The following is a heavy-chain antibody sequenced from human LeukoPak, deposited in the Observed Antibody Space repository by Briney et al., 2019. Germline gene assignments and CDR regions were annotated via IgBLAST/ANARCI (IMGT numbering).Heavy chain of an antibody. D-gene: IGHD3-3*01. CDR1: GFTFSDYY. V-gene: IGHV3-11*04. CDR2: ISSSGSTI. CDR3: ASGLRFLEWLGAFDI. J-gene: IGHJ3*02. Sequence: GGSLRLSCAASGFTFSDYYMSWIRQAPGKGLEWVSYISSSGSTIYYADSVKGRFTISRDNARNSLYLQMNSLRAEDTAVYYCASGLRFLEWLGAFDIWGQGTMVTVSS.